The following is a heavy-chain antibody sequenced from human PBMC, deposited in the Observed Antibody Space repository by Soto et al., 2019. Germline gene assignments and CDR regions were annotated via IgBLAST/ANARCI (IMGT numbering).Heavy chain of an antibody. CDR1: GFSFRTYT. CDR3: AKARGSTTDWDVPDY. D-gene: IGHD2-2*01. V-gene: IGHV3-23*01. Sequence: EVQLSESGGGLVQTGGSLRLSCAASGFSFRTYTMSWVRQAPGKGLEWLSVITASGAPPSYAASVQGRFVISRDNAMNTLYLHMNRLRAEDTASYYCAKARGSTTDWDVPDYWGRGTLVTVSS. CDR2: ITASGAPP. J-gene: IGHJ4*02.